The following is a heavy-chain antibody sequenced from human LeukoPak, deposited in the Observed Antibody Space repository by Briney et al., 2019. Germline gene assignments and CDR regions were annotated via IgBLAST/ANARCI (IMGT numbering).Heavy chain of an antibody. J-gene: IGHJ4*02. D-gene: IGHD2-2*02. Sequence: SGGSLRLSCAASGFTFSSYAMHWVRQAPGKGLEWVAVISYDGSNKYYADSVKGRFTISRDNSKNTLYLQMNSLRAEDTAVYYCARAGRYCSSTSCYNRYYFDYWGQGTLVTVSS. CDR2: ISYDGSNK. V-gene: IGHV3-30-3*01. CDR3: ARAGRYCSSTSCYNRYYFDY. CDR1: GFTFSSYA.